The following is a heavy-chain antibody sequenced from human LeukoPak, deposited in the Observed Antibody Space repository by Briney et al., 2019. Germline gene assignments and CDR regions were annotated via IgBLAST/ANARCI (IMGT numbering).Heavy chain of an antibody. V-gene: IGHV4-34*01. D-gene: IGHD3-16*02. CDR1: GGSFSGYY. CDR3: ARGFNPHSRTFWGSYRYTGRTYPHFDY. CDR2: INHSGST. Sequence: PSETLSLTCAVYGGSFSGYYWSWIRQPPGKGLEWIGEINHSGSTNYNPSLKSRVTISVDTSKNQFSLKLSSVTAADTAVYYCARGFNPHSRTFWGSYRYTGRTYPHFDYWGQGTLVTVSS. J-gene: IGHJ4*02.